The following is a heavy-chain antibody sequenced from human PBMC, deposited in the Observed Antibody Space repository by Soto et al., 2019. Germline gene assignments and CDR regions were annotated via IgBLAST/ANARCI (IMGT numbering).Heavy chain of an antibody. D-gene: IGHD1-1*01. CDR1: GGSISSYY. V-gene: IGHV4-59*01. CDR2: IYYSGST. J-gene: IGHJ4*02. CDR3: ARDGTGEWFDY. Sequence: SETLSLTCTVSGGSISSYYWSWIRPPPGKGLEWIGYIYYSGSTNYNPSLKSRVTISVDTSKNQFSLKLSSVTAAATAVYYCARDGTGEWFDYWGQGTLVTVSS.